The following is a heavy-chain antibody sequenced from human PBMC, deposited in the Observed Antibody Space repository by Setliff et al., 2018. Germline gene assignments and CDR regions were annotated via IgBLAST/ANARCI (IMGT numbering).Heavy chain of an antibody. CDR3: ARGLIGYDSSGYWD. D-gene: IGHD3-22*01. V-gene: IGHV4-39*02. J-gene: IGHJ4*02. CDR2: IHHGGST. CDR1: GGSISSGSYH. Sequence: SETLSLTCTVSGGSISSGSYHWGWIRQPPGKGLEWIGNIHHGGSTYYNPSLKNRATISVDTSKNHFSLTLISVTAADTAMYYCARGLIGYDSSGYWDWGQGTLVTVSS.